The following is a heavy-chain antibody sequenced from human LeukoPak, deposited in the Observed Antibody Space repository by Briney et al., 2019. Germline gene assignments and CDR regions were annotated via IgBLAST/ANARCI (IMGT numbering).Heavy chain of an antibody. Sequence: GASVKVSCKASGYTFTGYYIHWVRQAPGQGREWMGRINPNSGGTNYAQKFQGRVTMTRDTSISTAYMELSRLRSDDTAAYYCARDNLLDAFDIWGQGTMVTVSS. CDR1: GYTFTGYY. V-gene: IGHV1-2*06. J-gene: IGHJ3*02. CDR2: INPNSGGT. CDR3: ARDNLLDAFDI.